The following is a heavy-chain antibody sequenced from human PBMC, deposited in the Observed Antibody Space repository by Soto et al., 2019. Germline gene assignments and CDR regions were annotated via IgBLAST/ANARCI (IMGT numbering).Heavy chain of an antibody. J-gene: IGHJ4*02. CDR1: GGSISDYY. CDR2: MYYTGSA. V-gene: IGHV4-59*12. Sequence: SETLSLTCTVSGGSISDYYWSWIRQPPGKGLEWLGYMYYTGSANYNPSLKSRVTISVDTSKNQFSLKLSSVTAADTAVYYCARGPPLGYWGQGTLVTVS. CDR3: ARGPPLGY.